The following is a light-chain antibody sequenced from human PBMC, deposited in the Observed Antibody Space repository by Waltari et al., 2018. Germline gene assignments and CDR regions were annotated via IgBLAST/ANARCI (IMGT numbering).Light chain of an antibody. Sequence: DIQMTQSPSSLSTSVGDRVTIPCRASQNISSNLNWYQKKPGKAPKLLIYAASTLQSGVSSRFSGSGSGTDFALTISSLQPEDFATFYCQESNSTPLTFGGGTKVEIK. CDR1: QNISSN. V-gene: IGKV1-39*01. CDR3: QESNSTPLT. CDR2: AAS. J-gene: IGKJ4*01.